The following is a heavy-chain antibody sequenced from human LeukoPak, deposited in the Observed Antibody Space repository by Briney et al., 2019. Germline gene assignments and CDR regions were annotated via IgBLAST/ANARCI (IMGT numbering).Heavy chain of an antibody. CDR1: GYTFTSYG. CDR2: ISACNGNT. V-gene: IGHV1-18*01. CDR3: ARLWFGESDLLVDNWFDP. Sequence: ASVKVSCNASGYTFTSYGISWVPHAPGQGLEWMGWISACNGNTNYAQKLQGRGTMTTDTSTSTAYMELRSLRSDDTAVYYCARLWFGESDLLVDNWFDPWGQGTLVTVSS. D-gene: IGHD3-10*01. J-gene: IGHJ5*02.